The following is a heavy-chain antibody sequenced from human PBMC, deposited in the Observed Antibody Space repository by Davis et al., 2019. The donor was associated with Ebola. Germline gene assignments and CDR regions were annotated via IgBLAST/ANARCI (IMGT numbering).Heavy chain of an antibody. CDR2: IYHTGNT. V-gene: IGHV4-59*01. Sequence: SETLSLTCTVSGDSISGYYWSWIRQSPGKGLEWIGYIYHTGNTNYKPTLRGRVTMSLDTSKWQFSLRLTSLTPADTTVYYCARGAGGAYSSFYFDSWGQGNLVTVSS. J-gene: IGHJ4*02. CDR3: ARGAGGAYSSFYFDS. D-gene: IGHD1-26*01. CDR1: GDSISGYY.